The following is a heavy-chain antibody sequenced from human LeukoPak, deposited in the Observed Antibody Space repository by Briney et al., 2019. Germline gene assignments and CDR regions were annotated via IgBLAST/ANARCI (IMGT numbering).Heavy chain of an antibody. J-gene: IGHJ4*02. CDR1: GFTFSSYS. CDR2: ISSSSSYI. V-gene: IGHV3-21*01. Sequence: GGSLRLSCAASGFTFSSYSMNWVRRAPGKGLEWVSSISSSSSYIYYADSVKGRFTISRDNAKNSLYLQMNSLRAEDTAVYYCAMILGGYVPGDYWGQGTLVTVSS. D-gene: IGHD5-12*01. CDR3: AMILGGYVPGDY.